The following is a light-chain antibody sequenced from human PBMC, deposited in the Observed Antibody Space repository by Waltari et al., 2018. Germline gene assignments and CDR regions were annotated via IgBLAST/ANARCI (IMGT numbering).Light chain of an antibody. CDR1: SSDVGGYNY. CDR3: SSYAGFNNFVV. V-gene: IGLV2-8*01. Sequence: QSALTQPPSASGSPGQSVTISCTGTSSDVGGYNYVSWYQHHPGKAPKLMIYEVSKRASGVPDRFSGSKSGNTASLTVSGLQAEDEADYYCSSYAGFNNFVVFGGGTSVTVL. CDR2: EVS. J-gene: IGLJ2*01.